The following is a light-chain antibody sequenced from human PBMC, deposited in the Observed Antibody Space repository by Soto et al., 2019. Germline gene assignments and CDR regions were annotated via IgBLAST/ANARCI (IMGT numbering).Light chain of an antibody. J-gene: IGLJ2*01. CDR3: RSYAGTGTWI. V-gene: IGLV2-23*02. CDR2: EVT. Sequence: QSVLTQPASVSGSPGQSITISCTGTSSDVGDYNYVSWYQQYPGKAPQVVISEVTKRPSGVSDRFSGSKSGNMASLTISGLQAEDEADYYCRSYAGTGTWIFGGGTKVTVL. CDR1: SSDVGDYNY.